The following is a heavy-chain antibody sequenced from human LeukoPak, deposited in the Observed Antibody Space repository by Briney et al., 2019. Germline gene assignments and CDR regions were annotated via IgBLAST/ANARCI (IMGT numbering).Heavy chain of an antibody. CDR1: GGTFSSYA. V-gene: IGHV1-69*06. D-gene: IGHD3-22*01. Sequence: SVKVSCKASGGTFSSYAISWVRQAPGQGLEWMGGIIPIFGTANYAQKFQGRVTITADKSTSTAYMELSSLRSEDTAVYYCARDPVHYDSSAPNGYWGQGTLVTVSS. CDR3: ARDPVHYDSSAPNGY. J-gene: IGHJ4*02. CDR2: IIPIFGTA.